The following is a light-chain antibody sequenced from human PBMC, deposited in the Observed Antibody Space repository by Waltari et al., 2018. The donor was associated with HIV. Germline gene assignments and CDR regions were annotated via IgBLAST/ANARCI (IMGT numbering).Light chain of an antibody. J-gene: IGLJ1*01. Sequence: QSALTQPPSASGSPGQSVTISCTGTRSDVGGYNYVSWYQQYPGKAPKLMIYEVTKRPSGFPDRFSGSKSGNTASLTVSGLQAEDEADYYCNSYAGSNNPYVFGTGTKVTVL. CDR3: NSYAGSNNPYV. CDR2: EVT. V-gene: IGLV2-8*01. CDR1: RSDVGGYNY.